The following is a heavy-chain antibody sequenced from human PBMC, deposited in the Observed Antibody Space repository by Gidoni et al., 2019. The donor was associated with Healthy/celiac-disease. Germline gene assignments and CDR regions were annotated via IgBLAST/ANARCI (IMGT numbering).Heavy chain of an antibody. CDR2: IYPGDSDT. D-gene: IGHD3-3*01. CDR3: ARAITIFGVVIPLYFDY. V-gene: IGHV5-51*01. J-gene: IGHJ4*02. Sequence: EVQLVQSGAEVKKPGESLKISCKGSGYSFTSYWIGWVRQMPGKGLEWMGIIYPGDSDTRYSPSFQGQVTISADKSISTAYLQWSSLKASDTAMYYCARAITIFGVVIPLYFDYWGQGTLVTVSS. CDR1: GYSFTSYW.